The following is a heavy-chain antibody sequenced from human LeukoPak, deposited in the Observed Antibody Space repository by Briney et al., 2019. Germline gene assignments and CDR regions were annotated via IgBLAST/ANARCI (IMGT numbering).Heavy chain of an antibody. CDR1: GFTVSSNY. CDR2: LSGGGGST. V-gene: IGHV3-23*01. CDR3: AKGGSYYGYYFDD. D-gene: IGHD1-26*01. Sequence: PGGSLRLSCAASGFTVSSNYMSWVRQAPGKGLEWVSALSGGGGSTYYADSVKGRFTISRDNSKNTLYLQMNSLRAEDTAVYYCAKGGSYYGYYFDDWGQGTPVTVSS. J-gene: IGHJ4*02.